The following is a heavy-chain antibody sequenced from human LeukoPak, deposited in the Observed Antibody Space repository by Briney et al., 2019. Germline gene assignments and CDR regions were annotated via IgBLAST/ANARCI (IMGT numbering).Heavy chain of an antibody. CDR1: RFTFSNDA. CDR3: AKVGGGFNPTLYFDF. D-gene: IGHD3-16*01. V-gene: IGHV3-23*01. Sequence: PGGSLRLSCAASRFTFSNDAMSWVRRAPGKGLKWVSAISGSGGSTFYADSVKGRFTISRDNSKNTLYLQMNSLRADDTAVYYCAKVGGGFNPTLYFDFWGQGTLVTVCS. J-gene: IGHJ4*02. CDR2: ISGSGGST.